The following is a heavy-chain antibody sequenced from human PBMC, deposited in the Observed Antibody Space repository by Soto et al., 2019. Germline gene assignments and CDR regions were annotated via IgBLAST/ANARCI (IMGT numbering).Heavy chain of an antibody. CDR2: IIPIFGTA. CDR3: ANWVEGTMVYFDY. Sequence: GASVKVSCKASGGTFSSYAISWVRQAPGQGLEWMGGIIPIFGTANYAQKFQGRVTITADESTSTAYMELSSLRSEDTAVYYCANWVEGTMVYFDYWGQGTLVTVSS. V-gene: IGHV1-69*13. CDR1: GGTFSSYA. D-gene: IGHD7-27*01. J-gene: IGHJ4*02.